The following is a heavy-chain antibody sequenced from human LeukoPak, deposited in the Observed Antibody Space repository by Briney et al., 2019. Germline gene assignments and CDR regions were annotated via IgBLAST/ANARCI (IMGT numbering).Heavy chain of an antibody. Sequence: GASVKVSCKASGYTFTGYYMHWVRQAPGQGLEWMGWINPNSGGTNYAQKFQGRVTMTRDTSISTAYMELSRLRSDDTAVYYCARVPPTALASGRQDYWGQGTLVTVSS. CDR2: INPNSGGT. CDR3: ARVPPTALASGRQDY. V-gene: IGHV1-2*02. D-gene: IGHD5-18*01. CDR1: GYTFTGYY. J-gene: IGHJ4*02.